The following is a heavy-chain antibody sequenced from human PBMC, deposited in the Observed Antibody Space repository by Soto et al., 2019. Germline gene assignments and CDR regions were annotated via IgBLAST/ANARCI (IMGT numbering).Heavy chain of an antibody. J-gene: IGHJ3*02. CDR2: IYYSGST. CDR3: ARGNTMIVVAHDAFDI. CDR1: GGSISSGGYY. Sequence: PSETLSLTCTVSGGSISSGGYYWSWIRQHPGKGLEWIGYIYYSGSTYYNPSLKSRVTISVDTSKNQFSLKLSSVTAADTAVYYCARGNTMIVVAHDAFDIWGQGTMVTVSS. V-gene: IGHV4-31*03. D-gene: IGHD3-22*01.